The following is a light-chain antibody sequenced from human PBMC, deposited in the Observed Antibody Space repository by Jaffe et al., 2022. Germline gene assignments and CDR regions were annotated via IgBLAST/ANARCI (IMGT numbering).Light chain of an antibody. J-gene: IGKJ2*01. CDR1: QSVDNNY. V-gene: IGKV3-20*01. CDR3: QLYAGSPRYA. Sequence: EIVLTQSPGTLSLSPGERATLSCRASQSVDNNYFAWYQQKPGQSPRLLIYGASTTATAIPDRFSGSGSGTNFTLTISRLEPEDFAVYYCQLYAGSPRYAFGQGTKLEIK. CDR2: GAS.